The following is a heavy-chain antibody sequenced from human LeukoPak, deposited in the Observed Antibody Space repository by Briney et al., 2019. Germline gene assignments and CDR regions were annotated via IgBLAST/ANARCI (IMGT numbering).Heavy chain of an antibody. Sequence: PGGSLRLSCAASGFTFSNFAMSWVRQAPGKGLQWVSAISDSGGGTFYADSVKGRFTISRDNSKNTLYLQMNSLRAEGTAVYYCAKVGVGWVAFEYWGQGTLVTVSS. CDR1: GFTFSNFA. J-gene: IGHJ4*02. V-gene: IGHV3-23*01. CDR2: ISDSGGGT. CDR3: AKVGVGWVAFEY. D-gene: IGHD3-16*01.